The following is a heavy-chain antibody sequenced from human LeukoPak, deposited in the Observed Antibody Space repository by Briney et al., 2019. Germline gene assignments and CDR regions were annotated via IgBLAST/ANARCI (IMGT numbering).Heavy chain of an antibody. Sequence: GRSLRLSCAASGFTFGSYAMHWVRQAPGKGLEWVAVISYDGSNKYYADSVKGRFTISRDNSKNTLYLQMNSLRAEDTAVYYCARDLVSGYSYGAREAFDIWGQGTMVTVSS. D-gene: IGHD5-18*01. CDR3: ARDLVSGYSYGAREAFDI. J-gene: IGHJ3*02. CDR2: ISYDGSNK. CDR1: GFTFGSYA. V-gene: IGHV3-30*04.